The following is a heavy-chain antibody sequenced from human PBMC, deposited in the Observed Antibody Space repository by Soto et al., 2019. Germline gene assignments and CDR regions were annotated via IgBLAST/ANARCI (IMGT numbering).Heavy chain of an antibody. Sequence: ASVKVSCKASGYTFNTYSISWVRQAPGQGLEWMGWISGYNGHTEYSPKFLGRVVMTTDTSADTAYLELKSLRPDDAALYYCARWDDYGASDQYHFDQWGQGTLVTVSS. D-gene: IGHD4-17*01. J-gene: IGHJ4*02. CDR1: GYTFNTYS. CDR2: ISGYNGHT. CDR3: ARWDDYGASDQYHFDQ. V-gene: IGHV1-18*01.